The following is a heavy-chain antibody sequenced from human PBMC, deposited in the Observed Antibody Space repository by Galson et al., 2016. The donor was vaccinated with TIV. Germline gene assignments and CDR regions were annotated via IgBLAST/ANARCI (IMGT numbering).Heavy chain of an antibody. CDR1: GFTFHSHG. D-gene: IGHD4-17*01. Sequence: LRLSCAASGFTFHSHGMHWVRQAPGQGLEWVAVILYDGTNKYYADSVKGRFTISRDNSKNTLSLQMNSLGTEDTAVYYCAKDPRIYGDYLLAYFDYWGQGTLVTVSS. CDR2: ILYDGTNK. J-gene: IGHJ4*02. CDR3: AKDPRIYGDYLLAYFDY. V-gene: IGHV3-30*18.